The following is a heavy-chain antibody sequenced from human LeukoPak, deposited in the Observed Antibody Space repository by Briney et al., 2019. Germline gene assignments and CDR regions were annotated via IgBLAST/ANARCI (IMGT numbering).Heavy chain of an antibody. D-gene: IGHD3-10*01. CDR2: IIPIFGTA. CDR3: ATNGFGELKNWFDP. V-gene: IGHV1-69*01. J-gene: IGHJ5*02. CDR1: GGTFSSYA. Sequence: GASVKVSCKASGGTFSSYAISWVRQAPGQGLEWMGGIIPIFGTANYAQKFQGRVTITADESTSTAYMELSSLRSEDTAVYYCATNGFGELKNWFDPWGQGTLVTVSS.